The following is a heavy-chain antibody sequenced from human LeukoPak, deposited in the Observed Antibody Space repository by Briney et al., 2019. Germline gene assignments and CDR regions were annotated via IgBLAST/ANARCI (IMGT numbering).Heavy chain of an antibody. CDR2: INHSGST. V-gene: IGHV4-34*01. J-gene: IGHJ5*02. D-gene: IGHD3-10*01. Sequence: SETLSLTCGVYGGSFSGYYWTWIRQPPGKGLEWIGEINHSGSTNYNPSLKSRVTMSLDTSKNQFSLKLSSVTAADTAVYYCATYYYGSGPNWFDPWGQGTLVTVSS. CDR3: ATYYYGSGPNWFDP. CDR1: GGSFSGYY.